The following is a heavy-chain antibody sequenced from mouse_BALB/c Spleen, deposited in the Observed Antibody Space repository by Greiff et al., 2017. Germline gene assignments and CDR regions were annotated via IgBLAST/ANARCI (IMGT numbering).Heavy chain of an antibody. CDR2: ISYSGST. J-gene: IGHJ1*01. D-gene: IGHD2-14*01. V-gene: IGHV3-8*02. CDR3: ARCGAYYRYDGYFDV. Sequence: EVQLQESGPSLVKPSQTLSLTCSVTGDSITSGYWNWIRKFPGNKLEYMGYISYSGSTYYNPSLKSRISITRDTSKNQYYLQLNSVTTEDTATYYCARCGAYYRYDGYFDVWGAGTTVTVSS. CDR1: GDSITSGY.